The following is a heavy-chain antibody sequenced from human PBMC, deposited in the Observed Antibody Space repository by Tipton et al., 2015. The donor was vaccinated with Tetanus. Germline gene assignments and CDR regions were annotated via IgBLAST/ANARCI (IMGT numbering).Heavy chain of an antibody. CDR3: ARGKERDTVIYFDY. CDR2: ISVYNGNT. D-gene: IGHD2-21*01. V-gene: IGHV1-18*01. Sequence: QSGPEVKKPGASVKVSCKASGYTFNTFGISWVRQAPGQGLEWMGWISVYNGNTNYGQSVQGRVTMTTDTPTSTAYMELRSLRSDDTAVYYCARGKERDTVIYFDYWGQGTPVAVSS. J-gene: IGHJ4*02. CDR1: GYTFNTFG.